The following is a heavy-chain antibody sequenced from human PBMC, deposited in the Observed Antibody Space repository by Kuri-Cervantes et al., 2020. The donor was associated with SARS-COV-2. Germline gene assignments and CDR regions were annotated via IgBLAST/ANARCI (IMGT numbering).Heavy chain of an antibody. J-gene: IGHJ6*03. Sequence: ASVKVSCKASGYTFTGYYMHWVRQAPGQGLEWMGWINPNSGGTNYAQKFQGRVTMTRDKSISTAYMELSRLRSDDTAVYYCARVTRYSSSSASDDYYYYMDVWGKGTTVTVYS. CDR3: ARVTRYSSSSASDDYYYYMDV. V-gene: IGHV1-2*02. D-gene: IGHD6-6*01. CDR1: GYTFTGYY. CDR2: INPNSGGT.